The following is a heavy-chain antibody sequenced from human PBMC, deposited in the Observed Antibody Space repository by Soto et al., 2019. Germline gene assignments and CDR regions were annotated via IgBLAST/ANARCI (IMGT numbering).Heavy chain of an antibody. J-gene: IGHJ4*02. CDR3: ATGPGRLSD. V-gene: IGHV3-11*05. Sequence: QVQLVESGGGLVKPGGSLRLSCAASGFTFSDYYMSWIRQAPGKGLESLSYISGSSSDTKYADSVRGRFTISRDNAKNSLYLQMNSLRAEDTAVYYCATGPGRLSDWGQGTPVIVSS. CDR2: ISGSSSDT. D-gene: IGHD3-3*01. CDR1: GFTFSDYY.